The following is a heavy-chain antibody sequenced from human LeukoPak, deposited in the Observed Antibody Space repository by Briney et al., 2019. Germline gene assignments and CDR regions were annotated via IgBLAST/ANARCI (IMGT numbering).Heavy chain of an antibody. D-gene: IGHD4/OR15-4a*01. J-gene: IGHJ4*02. Sequence: KTSGPTLVNPPQTLTLTCTFSGFSLTTRGVGVGWIRQPPGKPLEWLAIISWDDDERYSPSLQSRLTIAKATSKNQVVLTMTNMDPVDTATYFCAHRTNFQYYFGAWGQGTLVTVSS. CDR1: GFSLTTRGVG. CDR3: AHRTNFQYYFGA. V-gene: IGHV2-5*02. CDR2: ISWDDDE.